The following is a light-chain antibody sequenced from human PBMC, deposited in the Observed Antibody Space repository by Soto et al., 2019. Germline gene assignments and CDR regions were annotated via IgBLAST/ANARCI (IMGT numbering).Light chain of an antibody. V-gene: IGLV2-14*01. CDR2: EVS. Sequence: QSALTQPASVSGSPGQSITISCTGTSSEVGGYNYVSWYQQHPGKAPKLMIYEVSNRPSGVSNRFSGSKSGNTASLTISGLQAEDEADYYCSSYTSSSTRVFGGGTKVTV. CDR3: SSYTSSSTRV. J-gene: IGLJ2*01. CDR1: SSEVGGYNY.